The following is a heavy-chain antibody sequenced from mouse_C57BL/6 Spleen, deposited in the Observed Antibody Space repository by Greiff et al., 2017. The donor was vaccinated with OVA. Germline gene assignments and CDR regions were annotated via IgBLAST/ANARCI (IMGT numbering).Heavy chain of an antibody. J-gene: IGHJ2*01. V-gene: IGHV5-6*01. CDR1: GFTFSSYG. CDR2: ISSGGSYT. CDR3: VRQFDY. Sequence: EVMLVESGGDLVKPGGSLKLSCAASGFTFSSYGMSWVRQTPDKRLEWVATISSGGSYTYYPDSVKGRFTISRDNAKNTLYLQMSSLKSEDTAMYYCVRQFDYWGQGTTLTVS.